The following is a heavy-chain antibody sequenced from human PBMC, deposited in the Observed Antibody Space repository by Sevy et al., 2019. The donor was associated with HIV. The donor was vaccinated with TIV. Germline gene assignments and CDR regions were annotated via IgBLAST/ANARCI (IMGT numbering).Heavy chain of an antibody. V-gene: IGHV3-7*03. Sequence: GGSLRLSCAASGFTFSSYWMSWVRQAPGKGLEWVANIKQDGSEKYYVDSVKGRFTISRDNAKNSLYLQMNSLRAEDTAVYYCARAIVVPAATGSATVPFFDYWGQGTLVTVSS. CDR1: GFTFSSYW. J-gene: IGHJ4*02. D-gene: IGHD2-2*01. CDR2: IKQDGSEK. CDR3: ARAIVVPAATGSATVPFFDY.